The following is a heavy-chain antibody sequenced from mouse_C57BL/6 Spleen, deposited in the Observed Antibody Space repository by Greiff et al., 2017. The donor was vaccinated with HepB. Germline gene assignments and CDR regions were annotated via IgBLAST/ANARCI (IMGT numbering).Heavy chain of an antibody. J-gene: IGHJ4*01. CDR3: ARHSSDYYAMDY. V-gene: IGHV2-6-1*01. CDR2: IWSDGST. Sequence: VKLMESGPGLVAPSQSLSITCTVSGFSLTSYGVHWVRQPPGKGLEWLVVIWSDGSTTYNSALKSRLSISKDNSKSQVFLKMNSLQTDDTAMYYCARHSSDYYAMDYWGQGTSVTVSS. CDR1: GFSLTSYG. D-gene: IGHD1-3*01.